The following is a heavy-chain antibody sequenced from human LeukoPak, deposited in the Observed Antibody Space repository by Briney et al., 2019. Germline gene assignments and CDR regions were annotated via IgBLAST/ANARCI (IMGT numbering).Heavy chain of an antibody. CDR2: IYSGGST. CDR1: GFTVSDNY. CDR3: ARAAGGGGNRFDY. D-gene: IGHD4-23*01. J-gene: IGHJ4*02. Sequence: GGSLRLSCAASGFTVSDNYMSWVRQAPGKGLEWVSVIYSGGSTYYADSVKGRFSISRDNTKNTLYLQMNSLRAEDTAVYYCARAAGGGGNRFDYWGQGTLVTVSS. V-gene: IGHV3-53*01.